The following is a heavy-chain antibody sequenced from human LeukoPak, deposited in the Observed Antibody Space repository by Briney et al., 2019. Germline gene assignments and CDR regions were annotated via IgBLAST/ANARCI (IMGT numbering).Heavy chain of an antibody. V-gene: IGHV4-39*01. J-gene: IGHJ4*02. CDR3: ARVSGQWLVNADY. D-gene: IGHD6-19*01. CDR2: IYYSGST. Sequence: VKPSETLSLTCTVSGGSISSSSYYWGWIRQPPGKGLEWIGSIYYSGSTYYNPSLKSRVTISVDTSKNQFSLKLSSVTAADTAVYYCARVSGQWLVNADYRGQGTLVTVSS. CDR1: GGSISSSSYY.